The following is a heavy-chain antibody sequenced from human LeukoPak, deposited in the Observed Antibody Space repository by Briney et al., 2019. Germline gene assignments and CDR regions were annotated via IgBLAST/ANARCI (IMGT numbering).Heavy chain of an antibody. CDR3: ARDSGGSDPFDY. CDR1: GGSLSSGDYY. CDR2: IYYSGSA. Sequence: SETLSLTCTVSGGSLSSGDYYWSWIRQPPGKGLEWIGYIYYSGSAYYNPSLKSRVTISVDTSKNQFSLKLSSVTAADTAVYYCARDSGGSDPFDYWGQGTLVTVSS. D-gene: IGHD1-26*01. J-gene: IGHJ4*02. V-gene: IGHV4-30-4*01.